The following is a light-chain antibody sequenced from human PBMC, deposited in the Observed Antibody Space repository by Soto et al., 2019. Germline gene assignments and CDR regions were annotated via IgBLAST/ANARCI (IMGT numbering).Light chain of an antibody. CDR2: NVN. CDR1: SSDVGSYDY. Sequence: QSALIQPPSVSGSPGQSVTISCTGTSSDVGSYDYVSWYQQHPGTVPKPMIYNVNTQPSGVPDRFSGSKSGNTASMTISGLQAEDEADYYCCSYTSSATPFGGGTKLTVL. J-gene: IGLJ2*01. CDR3: CSYTSSATP. V-gene: IGLV2-11*01.